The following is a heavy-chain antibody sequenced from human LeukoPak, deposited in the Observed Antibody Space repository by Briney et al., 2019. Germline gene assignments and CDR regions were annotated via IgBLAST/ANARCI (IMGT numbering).Heavy chain of an antibody. J-gene: IGHJ4*02. CDR1: GFTFSSYS. D-gene: IGHD2-2*01. V-gene: IGHV3-48*01. CDR3: ARERRYCSSTSCSSPFDY. Sequence: GGSLRLSCAASGFTFSSYSMNWVRQAPGKGLEWVSYISSSSSTIYYADSVKGRFTISRDNAKNSLYLQMNSLRAEDTAVYYCARERRYCSSTSCSSPFDYWGQGTLVTVSS. CDR2: ISSSSSTI.